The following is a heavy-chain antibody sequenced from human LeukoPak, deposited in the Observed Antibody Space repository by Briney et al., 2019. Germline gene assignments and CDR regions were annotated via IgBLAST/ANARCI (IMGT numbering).Heavy chain of an antibody. CDR1: GFRYNTYW. Sequence: PGGSLRLSCAASGFRYNTYWMSWVRQAPGKGLEWVASINEDGSETHYADSAKGRFTVSRDNSRNSLYLQMNSLRAEDMAVYYCARPRTYWNYDYWGQGTLVTLSS. V-gene: IGHV3-7*01. CDR2: INEDGSET. D-gene: IGHD1-7*01. CDR3: ARPRTYWNYDY. J-gene: IGHJ4*02.